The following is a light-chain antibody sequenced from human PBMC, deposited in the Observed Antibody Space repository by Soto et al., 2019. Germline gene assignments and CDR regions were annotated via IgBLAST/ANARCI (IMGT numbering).Light chain of an antibody. Sequence: QSVLPQPPSVSGAPGQRVTISCTGSSSNIGAGYDVHWYQQLPGTAPKLLIYGNSNRPSGVPDRFSGSKSGTSASLAITGLQAEDEADYYCQSYDSRLSARVFGGGTKLTVL. CDR2: GNS. CDR3: QSYDSRLSARV. V-gene: IGLV1-40*01. J-gene: IGLJ3*02. CDR1: SSNIGAGYD.